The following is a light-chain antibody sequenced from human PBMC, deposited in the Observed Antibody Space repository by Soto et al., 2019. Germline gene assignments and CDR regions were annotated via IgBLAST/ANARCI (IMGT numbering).Light chain of an antibody. V-gene: IGKV3-20*01. CDR2: GAS. CDR1: QSVSSSY. Sequence: EIVLTQSPGTLSFSPLERATLXFMASQSVSSSYLAWYQQKPGQAPRLLIYGASSRATGIPDRFSGSGSGTDFTLTISRLEPEDFAVYYCQQYGSSPPITFGQGTRLENK. CDR3: QQYGSSPPIT. J-gene: IGKJ5*01.